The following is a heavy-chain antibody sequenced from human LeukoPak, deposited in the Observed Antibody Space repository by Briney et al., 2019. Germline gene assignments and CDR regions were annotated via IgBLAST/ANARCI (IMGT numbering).Heavy chain of an antibody. V-gene: IGHV1-3*01. CDR2: INGDNGNT. CDR3: ARASYDILTGYSLNWFDP. D-gene: IGHD3-9*01. J-gene: IGHJ5*02. Sequence: ASVKVSCKASGYTFTTYAMHWVRQAPGQRLEWMGWINGDNGNTKYSQKFQGRVTITRDTSAYTGYMELRSLSSADTAVYFCARASYDILTGYSLNWFDPWGQGTLVTVSS. CDR1: GYTFTTYA.